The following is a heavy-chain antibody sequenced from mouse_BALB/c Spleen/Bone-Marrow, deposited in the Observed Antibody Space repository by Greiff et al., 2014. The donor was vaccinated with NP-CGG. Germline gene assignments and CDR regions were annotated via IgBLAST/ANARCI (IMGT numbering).Heavy chain of an antibody. CDR1: GFTFSSYT. V-gene: IGHV5-6-4*01. D-gene: IGHD2-3*01. CDR3: TRDLYDGYSYYAMDY. J-gene: IGHJ4*01. Sequence: EVKLVESGGGLVKPGGSLKLSCAASGFTFSSYTMSWVRHTPEKRLEWVATISSVGIYTYYPDSVKGRFTISRDNAKNTLYLQMSSLKSEDTAMYYCTRDLYDGYSYYAMDYWGQGTSVTVSS. CDR2: ISSVGIYT.